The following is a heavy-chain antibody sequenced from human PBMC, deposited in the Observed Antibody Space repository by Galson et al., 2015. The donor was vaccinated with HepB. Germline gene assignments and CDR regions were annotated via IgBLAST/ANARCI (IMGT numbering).Heavy chain of an antibody. CDR2: IDWDDDK. V-gene: IGHV2-70*11. D-gene: IGHD3-10*01. Sequence: PALVKPTQTLTLTCTFSGFSLSTSGMCVSWIRQPPGKALEWLARIDWDDDKNYRTSLKTRLTISKDTSKNQVVLRMTNMDPVDTATYYCARILHGSGLGYFDYWGQGTLVTVSS. J-gene: IGHJ4*02. CDR3: ARILHGSGLGYFDY. CDR1: GFSLSTSGMC.